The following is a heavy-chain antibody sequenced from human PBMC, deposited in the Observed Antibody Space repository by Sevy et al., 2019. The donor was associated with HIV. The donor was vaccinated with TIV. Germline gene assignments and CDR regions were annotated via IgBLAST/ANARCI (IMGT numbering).Heavy chain of an antibody. J-gene: IGHJ6*02. CDR2: ISSDESRT. CDR1: GFTFSSYW. V-gene: IGHV3-74*01. D-gene: IGHD2-8*01. Sequence: GGSLRLSCAASGFTFSSYWMHWVRQAPGKGLVWVSRISSDESRTTYADSVKGRFTISRDNAKNTVYLQMNSLRADDTAVYYCARPNGGNFNCMDVWGQGTTVTVSS. CDR3: ARPNGGNFNCMDV.